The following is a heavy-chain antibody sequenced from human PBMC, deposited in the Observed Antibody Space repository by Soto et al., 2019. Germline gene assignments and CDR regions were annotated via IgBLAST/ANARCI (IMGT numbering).Heavy chain of an antibody. CDR1: GDSVSSNSAA. J-gene: IGHJ5*02. Sequence: PSQTLSLTCAISGDSVSSNSAAWNWIRQSPSRGLEWLGRTYYRSKWYNDYAVSVKSRITINPDTSKKQISLQLNSVTPEDTDVYYCARVKWWRVGFNWFDPWGQGTLVTVSS. CDR3: ARVKWWRVGFNWFDP. CDR2: TYYRSKWYN. V-gene: IGHV6-1*01. D-gene: IGHD2-15*01.